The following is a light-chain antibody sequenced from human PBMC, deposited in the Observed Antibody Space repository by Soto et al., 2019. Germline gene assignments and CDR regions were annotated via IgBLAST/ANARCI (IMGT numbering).Light chain of an antibody. J-gene: IGKJ1*01. CDR2: AAS. Sequence: DIQMTQSPSSLSASVGDRVTITCRASQSISSYLNWYQQKPGKAPKLLIYAASSLQSGVPSRFSGSGSGTDFTLSISSLQPEDFSTYYCQQSYRPPWPFGHGNKVEMK. CDR1: QSISSY. CDR3: QQSYRPPWP. V-gene: IGKV1-39*01.